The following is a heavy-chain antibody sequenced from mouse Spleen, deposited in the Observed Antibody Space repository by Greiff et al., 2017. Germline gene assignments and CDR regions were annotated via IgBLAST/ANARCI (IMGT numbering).Heavy chain of an antibody. J-gene: IGHJ3*01. Sequence: VQGVESGAELVRPGASVTLSCKASGYTFTDYEMHWVKQTPVHGLEWIGAIDPETGGTAYNQKFKGKAILTADKSSSTAYMELRSLTSEDSAVYYCTRGDSGAYWGQGTLVTVSA. CDR3: TRGDSGAY. CDR1: GYTFTDYE. V-gene: IGHV1-15*01. CDR2: IDPETGGT. D-gene: IGHD3-1*01.